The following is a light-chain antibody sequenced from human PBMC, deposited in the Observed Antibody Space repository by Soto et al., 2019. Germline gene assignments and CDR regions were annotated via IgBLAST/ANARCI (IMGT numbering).Light chain of an antibody. CDR3: MQALQSPWT. CDR1: QSLLHNNGYNY. J-gene: IGKJ1*01. Sequence: VMTQSPLSLPVTPGEPASISCRSSQSLLHNNGYNYLDWYLQKPGQSPQLLIYLGSNRASGVPDRFSGSGSGTDFTLKISRVEAEDVGVYYCMQALQSPWTFGQGTKVEIK. CDR2: LGS. V-gene: IGKV2-28*01.